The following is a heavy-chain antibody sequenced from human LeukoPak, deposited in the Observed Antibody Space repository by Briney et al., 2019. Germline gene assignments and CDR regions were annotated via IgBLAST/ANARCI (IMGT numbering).Heavy chain of an antibody. V-gene: IGHV3-23*01. CDR3: ARRAGAYSHPYDY. CDR2: IFPSGGEI. CDR1: GFTFSTFA. Sequence: GGSLRLSCAASGFTFSTFAMIWVRQPPGKGLEWVSSIFPSGGEIHYADSVKGRFTISRDNSKNTLYLQMNSLRAEDTAVYYCARRAGAYSHPYDYWGQGTLVTVSS. J-gene: IGHJ4*02. D-gene: IGHD4/OR15-4a*01.